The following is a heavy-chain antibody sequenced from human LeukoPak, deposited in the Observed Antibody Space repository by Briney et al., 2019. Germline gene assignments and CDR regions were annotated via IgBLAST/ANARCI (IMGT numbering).Heavy chain of an antibody. CDR1: GFTFSSYS. J-gene: IGHJ4*02. CDR3: ARERRGNKQSSSYFDY. V-gene: IGHV3-21*01. CDR2: ISSSSSYI. D-gene: IGHD2-2*01. Sequence: GGSLRLSCAASGFTFSSYSMNWVRPAPGKGLEWVSSISSSSSYIYYADSVKGRFTISRDNAKNSLYLQMNSLRAEDTAVYYCARERRGNKQSSSYFDYWGQGTLVTVSS.